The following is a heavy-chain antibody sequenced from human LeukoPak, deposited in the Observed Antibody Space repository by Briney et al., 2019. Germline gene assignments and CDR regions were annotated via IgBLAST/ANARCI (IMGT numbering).Heavy chain of an antibody. D-gene: IGHD4-23*01. V-gene: IGHV3-30*03. Sequence: GGSLRLSCAASGFTFSSYGMHWVRQAPGKGLEWVAVISYDGSNKYYADSVKGRFTISRDNAKNSLYLQMNSLRAEDTAVYYCAREYGGFDYWGQGTLVTVSS. J-gene: IGHJ4*02. CDR2: ISYDGSNK. CDR3: AREYGGFDY. CDR1: GFTFSSYG.